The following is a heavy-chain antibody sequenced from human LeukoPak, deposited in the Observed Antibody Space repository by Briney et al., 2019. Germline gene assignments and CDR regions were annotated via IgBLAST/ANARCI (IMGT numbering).Heavy chain of an antibody. J-gene: IGHJ4*02. CDR1: GFTFDDYA. Sequence: QPGGSLRLSCVASGFTFDDYAMHWVRQAPGKGLEWVSGISWNSGSIGYADSVKGRFTISRDNAKNSLYLQMNSLRAEDTALYYCAKDTKFYYDSSGYYQYWGQGTLVTVSS. CDR3: AKDTKFYYDSSGYYQY. D-gene: IGHD3-22*01. CDR2: ISWNSGSI. V-gene: IGHV3-9*01.